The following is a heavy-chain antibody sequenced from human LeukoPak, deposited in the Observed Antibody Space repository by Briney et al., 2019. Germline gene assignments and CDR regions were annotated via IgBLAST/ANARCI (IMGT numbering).Heavy chain of an antibody. D-gene: IGHD3-10*01. CDR2: IIPIFGTA. CDR3: TVWFGELYNWFDP. V-gene: IGHV1-69*05. CDR1: GGTFSSYA. J-gene: IGHJ5*02. Sequence: SVKVSCKASGGTFSSYAISWVRQAPGQGLEWMGGIIPIFGTANYAQKFQGRVTITTDESTSTAYMELSSLRSEDTAVYYCTVWFGELYNWFDPWGQGTLVTVSS.